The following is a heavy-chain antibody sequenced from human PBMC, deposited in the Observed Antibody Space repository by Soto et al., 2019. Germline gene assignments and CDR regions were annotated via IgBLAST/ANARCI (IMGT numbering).Heavy chain of an antibody. D-gene: IGHD4-4*01. CDR1: GGSISNYY. CDR3: ARVSNDFSGNGAFDY. Sequence: QVQLQESGPGLVKPSETLSLTCSVFGGSISNYYWIWIRQPPGKGLEWIGFIYSTGSASYSPSLRSRVTLAIDTSKNQFSLRLTSVTAADTAVYYCARVSNDFSGNGAFDYWGLGTLVTIS. CDR2: IYSTGSA. J-gene: IGHJ4*02. V-gene: IGHV4-59*01.